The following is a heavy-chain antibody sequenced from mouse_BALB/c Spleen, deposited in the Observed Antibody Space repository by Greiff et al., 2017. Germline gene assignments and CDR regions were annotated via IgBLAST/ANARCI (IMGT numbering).Heavy chain of an antibody. Sequence: DVHLVESGGGLVKPGGSLKLSCAASGFTFSSYAMSWVRQSPEKRLEWVAEISSGGSYTYYPDTVTGRFTISRDNAKNTLYLEMSSLRSEDTAMYYCARDYYGSSYFDYWGQGTTLTVSS. CDR1: GFTFSSYA. J-gene: IGHJ2*01. D-gene: IGHD1-1*01. CDR3: ARDYYGSSYFDY. V-gene: IGHV5-9-4*01. CDR2: ISSGGSYT.